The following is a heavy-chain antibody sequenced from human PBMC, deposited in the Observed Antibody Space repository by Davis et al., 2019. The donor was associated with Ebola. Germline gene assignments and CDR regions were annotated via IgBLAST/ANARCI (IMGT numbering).Heavy chain of an antibody. CDR1: GYTFTGYY. D-gene: IGHD6-13*01. CDR3: AVGIAAADFDY. J-gene: IGHJ4*02. V-gene: IGHV1-2*02. CDR2: INPNSGGT. Sequence: ASVKVSCKASGYTFTGYYMHWVRQAPGQGLERMGWINPNSGGTNYAQKLQGRVTVTTDTSTSTAYMELRSLRSDDTAVYYCAVGIAAADFDYWGQGTLVTVSS.